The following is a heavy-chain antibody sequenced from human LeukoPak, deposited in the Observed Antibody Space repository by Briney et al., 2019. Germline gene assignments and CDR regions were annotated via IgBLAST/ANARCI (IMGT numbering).Heavy chain of an antibody. CDR1: GFTFSSYW. V-gene: IGHV3-7*03. Sequence: TGGSLRLSCAASGFTFSSYWMSWVRQAPGKGLEWVANIKQDGSEKYYVDSVKGRFTISRDNAKNSLYLQMNSLRAEDTAVYYCARVLAARRPNWFDPWGQGTLVTVSS. J-gene: IGHJ5*02. D-gene: IGHD6-6*01. CDR2: IKQDGSEK. CDR3: ARVLAARRPNWFDP.